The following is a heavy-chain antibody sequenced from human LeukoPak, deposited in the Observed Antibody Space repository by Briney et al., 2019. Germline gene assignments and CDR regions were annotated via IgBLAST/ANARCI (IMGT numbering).Heavy chain of an antibody. J-gene: IGHJ3*02. Sequence: GGSLRLSCAASGFTFSSYSMNWVRQAPGKGLEWVSSISSSSSYIYYADSVKGRFTISRDNAKNSLYLQMNSLRAEDTAVYYCARQRGYSGYAIRGAFDIWGQGTMVTVSS. CDR1: GFTFSSYS. D-gene: IGHD5-12*01. CDR3: ARQRGYSGYAIRGAFDI. V-gene: IGHV3-21*01. CDR2: ISSSSSYI.